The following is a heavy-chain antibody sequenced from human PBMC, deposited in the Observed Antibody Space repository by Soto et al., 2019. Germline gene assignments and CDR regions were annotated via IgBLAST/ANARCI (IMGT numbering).Heavy chain of an antibody. J-gene: IGHJ4*02. CDR2: INHSGST. Sequence: QVQLQQWGAGLLKPSETLSLTCAVYGGSFSGYYWSWIRQPPGKGLEWIGEINHSGSTNYNPSLKSRVTISVDTSKNQFSLKLSSVTAADTAVYYCARGYYYGSGSYSDYWGQGTLVTVSS. V-gene: IGHV4-34*01. D-gene: IGHD3-10*01. CDR1: GGSFSGYY. CDR3: ARGYYYGSGSYSDY.